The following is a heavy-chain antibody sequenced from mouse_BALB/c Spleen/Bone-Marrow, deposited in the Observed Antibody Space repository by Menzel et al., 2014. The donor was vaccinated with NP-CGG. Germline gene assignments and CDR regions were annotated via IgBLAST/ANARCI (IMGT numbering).Heavy chain of an antibody. D-gene: IGHD2-4*01. CDR2: ISGGGSYT. V-gene: IGHV5-9-2*01. J-gene: IGHJ3*01. Sequence: DVHLVESGGGLVKSGGSLKLSCAASGFSFNSYGMSWVRQTPEKRLEWVATISGGGSYTFYPDSVKGRFTISRDNAKNNLYLQLSSLRSEDTVLYYCARHAYYDQTEVSFVYWGQGTLVTVSA. CDR1: GFSFNSYG. CDR3: ARHAYYDQTEVSFVY.